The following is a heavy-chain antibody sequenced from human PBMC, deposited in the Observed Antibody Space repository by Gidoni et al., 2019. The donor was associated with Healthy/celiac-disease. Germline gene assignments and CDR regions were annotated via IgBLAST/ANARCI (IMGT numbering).Heavy chain of an antibody. V-gene: IGHV3-30*18. CDR3: AKDGGLYYFDY. Sequence: QVQPVESGGGVVQPGRSLSLSCAASGFTFSGYGMHWVRQAPGKGMEWVAVISYDGSNKYYADSVKGRFTISRDNSKNTLYLQMNSLRAEDTAVYYCAKDGGLYYFDYWGQGTLVTVSS. CDR2: ISYDGSNK. D-gene: IGHD3-16*01. J-gene: IGHJ4*02. CDR1: GFTFSGYG.